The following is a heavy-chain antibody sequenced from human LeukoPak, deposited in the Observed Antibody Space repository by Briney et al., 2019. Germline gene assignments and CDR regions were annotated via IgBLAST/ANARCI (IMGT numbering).Heavy chain of an antibody. D-gene: IGHD6-13*01. CDR1: GYTFTSYY. CDR2: INPSGGST. V-gene: IGHV1-46*01. J-gene: IGHJ4*02. Sequence: ASVKVSCKASGYTFTSYYMHWVRQAPGQGLEWMGIINPSGGSTSYAQKFQGRVTMTGDTSTSTVYMELSSLRSEDTAVYYQVRVGVGRNSAGATNQQLVHAYWGQGTLVTVSS. CDR3: VRVGVGRNSAGATNQQLVHAY.